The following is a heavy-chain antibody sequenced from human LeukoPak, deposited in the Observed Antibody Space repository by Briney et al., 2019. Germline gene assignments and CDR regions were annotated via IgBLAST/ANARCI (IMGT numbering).Heavy chain of an antibody. CDR3: ARQWQLLYRPGAFDI. D-gene: IGHD2-2*02. Sequence: PSETLSLTCTVSGGSISSSSYYWGWIRQPPGKGLEWIGSIYYSGSTYYNPSLESRVTISVDTSKNQFSLKLSSVTAADTAVYYCARQWQLLYRPGAFDIWGQGTMVTVSS. CDR1: GGSISSSSYY. J-gene: IGHJ3*02. CDR2: IYYSGST. V-gene: IGHV4-39*07.